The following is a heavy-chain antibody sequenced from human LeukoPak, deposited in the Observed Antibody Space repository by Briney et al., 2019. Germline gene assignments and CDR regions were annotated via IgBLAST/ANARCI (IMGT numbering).Heavy chain of an antibody. Sequence: KPGGSLRLSCAASGFIFSDYYMSWIRQAPGKGLEWVSHISSSGSTIYYADSVKGRFTISRDNAKNSLHLQMNSLRAEDTAVYYCARDLVVPAAMPYWGQGTLVTVSS. CDR3: ARDLVVPAAMPY. CDR1: GFIFSDYY. D-gene: IGHD2-2*01. J-gene: IGHJ4*02. V-gene: IGHV3-11*01. CDR2: ISSSGSTI.